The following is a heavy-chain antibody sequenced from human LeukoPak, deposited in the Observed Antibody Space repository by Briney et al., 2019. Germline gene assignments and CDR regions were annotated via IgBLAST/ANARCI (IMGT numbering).Heavy chain of an antibody. J-gene: IGHJ4*02. CDR3: ARVSSGEQWLAFDY. CDR2: IKDDGSIT. CDR1: GFTFSNYW. Sequence: GGSLRLSCAASGFTFSNYWMHWVRQGPGKGLVWVSRIKDDGSITDYADSVKGRFTISRDNAKNTLYLQMNSLRAEDTAVYYCARVSSGEQWLAFDYWGQGTLVTVFS. D-gene: IGHD6-19*01. V-gene: IGHV3-74*01.